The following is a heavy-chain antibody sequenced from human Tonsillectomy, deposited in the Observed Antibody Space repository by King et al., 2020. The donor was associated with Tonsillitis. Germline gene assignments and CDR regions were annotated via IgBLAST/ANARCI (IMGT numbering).Heavy chain of an antibody. Sequence: SWIRQAAGKGLEWIGRIYTSGNTNYNPSLKSRISMSIDTSKNQFSLKLSSVPAADTAVYYCARGYGFDSSGPHFAYWGQGTLVNVYS. D-gene: IGHD3-22*01. CDR2: IYTSGNT. CDR3: ARGYGFDSSGPHFAY. J-gene: IGHJ4*02. V-gene: IGHV4-4*07.